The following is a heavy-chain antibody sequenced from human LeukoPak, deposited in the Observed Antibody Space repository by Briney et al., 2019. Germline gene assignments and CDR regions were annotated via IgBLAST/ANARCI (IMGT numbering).Heavy chain of an antibody. CDR3: ASPRSGYRYTFDY. CDR1: AASISNYY. J-gene: IGHJ4*02. D-gene: IGHD3-22*01. CDR2: ISTSGST. V-gene: IGHV4-4*09. Sequence: PSETLSLPCGVSAASISNYYWSWVRQAPGKGLEWIGYISTSGSTNYTPSLKSRLSISLDTCKNRITLNLNFVTAADTAVYYCASPRSGYRYTFDYWGQGALVTVSS.